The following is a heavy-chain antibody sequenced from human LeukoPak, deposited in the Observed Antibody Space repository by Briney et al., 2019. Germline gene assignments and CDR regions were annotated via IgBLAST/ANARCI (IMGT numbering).Heavy chain of an antibody. V-gene: IGHV3-30*04. CDR2: ISYDGSKK. CDR3: GREQGCSGGSCYLQWCYYYGMDV. Sequence: GGSLRLSCAASGFTFSSYAMHWVRQAPGKGLEWVAVISYDGSKKYYADSVKGRFTISRDNSKNTLYLQMNSLRAEDTAVYYCGREQGCSGGSCYLQWCYYYGMDVWGQGTTVTVSS. CDR1: GFTFSSYA. J-gene: IGHJ6*02. D-gene: IGHD2-15*01.